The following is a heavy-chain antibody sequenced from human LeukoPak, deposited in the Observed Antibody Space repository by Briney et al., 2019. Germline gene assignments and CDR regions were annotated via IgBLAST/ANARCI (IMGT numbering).Heavy chain of an antibody. CDR2: IWYDGSNK. CDR1: GFTFSSYG. Sequence: TGGSLRLSCAASGFTFSSYGMHWVRQAPGKGLEWVAVIWYDGSNKYYADSVKGRFTISRDNSKNTLYLQMNSLRAEDTAVYYCARAEGCGGDCSGYYYYYYGMDVWGQGTTVTVSS. V-gene: IGHV3-33*01. CDR3: ARAEGCGGDCSGYYYYYYGMDV. D-gene: IGHD2-21*02. J-gene: IGHJ6*02.